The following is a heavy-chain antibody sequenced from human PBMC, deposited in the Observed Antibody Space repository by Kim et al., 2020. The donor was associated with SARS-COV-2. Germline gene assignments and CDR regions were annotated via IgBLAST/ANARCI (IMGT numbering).Heavy chain of an antibody. J-gene: IGHJ4*02. D-gene: IGHD3-9*01. Sequence: PSLKSRVTISVDTSKNQFSLKLSSVTAADTAVYYCARANDVLTGYPQFDYWGQGTLVTVSS. V-gene: IGHV4-31*02. CDR3: ARANDVLTGYPQFDY.